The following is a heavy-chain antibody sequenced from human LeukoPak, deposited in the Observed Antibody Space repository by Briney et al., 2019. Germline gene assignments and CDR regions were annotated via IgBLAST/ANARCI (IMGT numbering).Heavy chain of an antibody. J-gene: IGHJ4*02. CDR3: TTGPVYSGSLDY. D-gene: IGHD2-15*01. V-gene: IGHV3-15*01. CDR1: GFTFSNAW. CDR2: IKSKTDGGTT. Sequence: TGGSLRLSCAASGFTFSNAWMSWVRQAPGKGLEWVGRIKSKTDGGTTDYAAPVKGRFTISRDDSKNTLYLQMNSLKTEDTAVYYCTTGPVYSGSLDYWGQGTLVTVSS.